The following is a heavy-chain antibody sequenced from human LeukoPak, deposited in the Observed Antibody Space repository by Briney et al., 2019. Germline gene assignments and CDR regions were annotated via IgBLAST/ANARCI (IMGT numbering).Heavy chain of an antibody. J-gene: IGHJ6*03. V-gene: IGHV4-59*01. Sequence: PSETLSLTCTVSGGSISSYYWNWIRQPPGKGLEWIGYIYYSGSTNYNPSLKSRVTISVDTSKNQFSLKLSSVTAADTAVYYCARDPILTGSYYYYMDVWGKGTTVTVSS. CDR1: GGSISSYY. CDR2: IYYSGST. D-gene: IGHD3-9*01. CDR3: ARDPILTGSYYYYMDV.